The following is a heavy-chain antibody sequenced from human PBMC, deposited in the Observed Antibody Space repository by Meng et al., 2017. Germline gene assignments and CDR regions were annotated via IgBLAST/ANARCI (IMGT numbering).Heavy chain of an antibody. J-gene: IGHJ4*02. D-gene: IGHD5-18*01. V-gene: IGHV3-23*01. CDR2: ISGSGGNT. CDR1: GFTFSSYG. Sequence: GGSLRLSCAASGFTFSSYGMSWVRQAPGKGLEWVSAISGSGGNTYYADSVKGRFTISRDSSKNTLYLQMNSLRGEDTAVYHCAKGGGYSYGYVASWGQGTLVTVSS. CDR3: AKGGGYSYGYVAS.